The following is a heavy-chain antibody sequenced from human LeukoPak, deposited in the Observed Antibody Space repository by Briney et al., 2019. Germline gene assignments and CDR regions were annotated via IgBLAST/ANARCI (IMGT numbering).Heavy chain of an antibody. CDR1: GFTFSSYG. V-gene: IGHV3-30*03. Sequence: PGRSLRLSCAASGFTFSSYGMHWVRQAPGKGLEWVAVISYDGSNKYYAASVKGRFTISRDNAKNSLYLQMNSLRAEDTAVYYCARWLQFGDMDVWGKGTTVTVSS. D-gene: IGHD5-24*01. J-gene: IGHJ6*03. CDR3: ARWLQFGDMDV. CDR2: ISYDGSNK.